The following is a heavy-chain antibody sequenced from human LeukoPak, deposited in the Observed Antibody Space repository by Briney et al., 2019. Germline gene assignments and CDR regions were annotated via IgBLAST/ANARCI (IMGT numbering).Heavy chain of an antibody. CDR1: GFSFGAYW. D-gene: IGHD2-15*01. CDR3: TRHRFSGGSCYNY. Sequence: GGSLRLSCATSGFSFGAYWMTWVRQAPGKGLEWVGFIRSKVYGGTTEYAASVKGRFTISRDDSKSIAYLQMNSLKTEDTAVYYCTRHRFSGGSCYNYWGQGTLVTVSS. V-gene: IGHV3-49*04. CDR2: IRSKVYGGTT. J-gene: IGHJ4*02.